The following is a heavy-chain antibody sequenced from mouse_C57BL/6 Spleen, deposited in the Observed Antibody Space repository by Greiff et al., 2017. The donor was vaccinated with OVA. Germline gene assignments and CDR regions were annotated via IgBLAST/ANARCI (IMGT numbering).Heavy chain of an antibody. Sequence: VQLQQSGPELVKPGASVKISCKASGYAFSSSWMNWVQQRPGKGLEWIGRIYPGDGDTNYNGKFKGKATLTADKSSSTAYMQLSSLTSEDSAVYFCALQGYDWYFDVWGTGTTVTVSS. D-gene: IGHD2-2*01. CDR2: IYPGDGDT. CDR1: GYAFSSSW. V-gene: IGHV1-82*01. CDR3: ALQGYDWYFDV. J-gene: IGHJ1*03.